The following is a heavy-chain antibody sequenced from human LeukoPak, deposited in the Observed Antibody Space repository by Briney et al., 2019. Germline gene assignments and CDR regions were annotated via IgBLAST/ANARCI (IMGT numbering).Heavy chain of an antibody. Sequence: GGSLRLSCAASGFTFSDYAMSWVRQAPGKGLEWVSSISGSSTTTYDADSVKGRFTISRDNSQNTLYLQMNSLRAEDTAVYYCAKYSSWSYFDFWGQGTLVAVSS. CDR3: AKYSSWSYFDF. CDR1: GFTFSDYA. CDR2: ISGSSTTT. D-gene: IGHD6-6*01. V-gene: IGHV3-23*01. J-gene: IGHJ4*02.